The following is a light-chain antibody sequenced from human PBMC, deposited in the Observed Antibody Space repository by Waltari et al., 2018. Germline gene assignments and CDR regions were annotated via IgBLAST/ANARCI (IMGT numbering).Light chain of an antibody. CDR2: AAS. Sequence: DIQMTQSRSSLSASVGDRVTITCRASQSITIYLNWYQHKPGKAPKLLIYAASSLQGGVPTRFSGSGSGTDFNLTISTLRPEDFATYYCQQSYSALTFGGGTKVEIK. CDR1: QSITIY. V-gene: IGKV1-39*01. J-gene: IGKJ4*01. CDR3: QQSYSALT.